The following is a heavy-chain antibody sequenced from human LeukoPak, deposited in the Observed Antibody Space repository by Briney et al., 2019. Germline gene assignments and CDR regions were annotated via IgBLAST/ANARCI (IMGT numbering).Heavy chain of an antibody. Sequence: GSLRLSCAASGFTFSSYAMSWVRQPPGKGLEWIGSINHSGKTFYNPSLRSRVTISVDTSNNQFSLKLRSVTAADTAVFYCARRGPPQMVVVVPPPDFWGQGTLVTVSS. CDR2: INHSGKT. V-gene: IGHV4-38-2*01. CDR1: GFTFSSYA. D-gene: IGHD2-15*01. J-gene: IGHJ4*02. CDR3: ARRGPPQMVVVVPPPDF.